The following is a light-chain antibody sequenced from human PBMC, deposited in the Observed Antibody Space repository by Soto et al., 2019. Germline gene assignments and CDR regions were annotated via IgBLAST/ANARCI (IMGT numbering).Light chain of an antibody. V-gene: IGKV3-20*01. CDR2: GAA. CDR3: QQNGTSEIT. Sequence: IVLTPSPGTLSLSPGERATLSCRASQSVSRSYLAWYQQKPGQAPRLLIDGAASRATGIPDRFSGSGSGTDFTLTISRLETEDFALFYWQQNGTSEITLGQGTRLEI. J-gene: IGKJ5*01. CDR1: QSVSRSY.